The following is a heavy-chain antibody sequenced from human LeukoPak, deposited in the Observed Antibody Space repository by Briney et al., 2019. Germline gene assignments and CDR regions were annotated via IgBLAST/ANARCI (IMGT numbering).Heavy chain of an antibody. D-gene: IGHD6-13*01. CDR2: ISYDGSNK. CDR3: AKEGDSSSWYLYFDY. V-gene: IGHV3-30*18. CDR1: GFTFSSYG. Sequence: GGSLRLSCAASGFTFSSYGMHWVRQAPGKGLEWVAVISYDGSNKYYADSVKGRSTISRDNSKNTLYLQMNSLRAEDTAVYYCAKEGDSSSWYLYFDYWGQGTLVTVPS. J-gene: IGHJ4*02.